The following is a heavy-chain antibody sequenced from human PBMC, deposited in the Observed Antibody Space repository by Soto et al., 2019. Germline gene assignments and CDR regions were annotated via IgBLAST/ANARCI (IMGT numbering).Heavy chain of an antibody. Sequence: QVQLQESGPGLVKPSGTLSLTCAVSGGSISSSNWWSWVRQPPGKGLEWIGEIYHSGSTNYNPSLKSRATISVDKSKNQFSLKLSSVTAADTAVYYCARVSRAAAGISRGYFDYWGQGTLVTVSS. CDR2: IYHSGST. CDR3: ARVSRAAAGISRGYFDY. J-gene: IGHJ4*02. D-gene: IGHD6-13*01. CDR1: GGSISSSNW. V-gene: IGHV4-4*02.